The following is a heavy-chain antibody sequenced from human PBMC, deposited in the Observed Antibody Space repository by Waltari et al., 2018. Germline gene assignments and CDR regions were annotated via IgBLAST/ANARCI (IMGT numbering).Heavy chain of an antibody. Sequence: EVQLLESGGGLVQPGGSLRLSCAASGFTFSSYAMSWVRQAPGKGLEWVSAISGSGGSTYYADSVKGQFTISRDNSKNTLYLQMNSLRAEDTAVYYCVGRYPITMVRGTMNDYWGQGTLVTVSS. CDR3: VGRYPITMVRGTMNDY. CDR1: GFTFSSYA. CDR2: ISGSGGST. J-gene: IGHJ4*02. D-gene: IGHD3-10*01. V-gene: IGHV3-23*01.